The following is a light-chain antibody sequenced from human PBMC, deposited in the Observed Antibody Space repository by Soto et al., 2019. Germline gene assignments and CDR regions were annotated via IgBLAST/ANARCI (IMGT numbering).Light chain of an antibody. CDR1: SSDVGGYNY. V-gene: IGLV2-14*01. J-gene: IGLJ1*01. CDR2: DVS. Sequence: QSVLTQPASVSGSPGQPITISCTGTSSDVGGYNYVSWYQQHPGKAPKVMIYDVSNRPSGVSNRFSGSKSGNTASLTISGLQAEDEADYYCNSYITSSTYVFGTGPNVTVL. CDR3: NSYITSSTYV.